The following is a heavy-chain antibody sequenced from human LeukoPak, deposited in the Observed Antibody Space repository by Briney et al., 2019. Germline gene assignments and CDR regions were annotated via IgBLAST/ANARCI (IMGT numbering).Heavy chain of an antibody. J-gene: IGHJ4*02. CDR3: ARVGGYIVPGYYFDY. CDR1: GGTFSSYA. Sequence: GSSVKVSCKASGGTFSSYAISWVRQAPGQGLEWMGGIIPIFGTANYAQKFQGRVTITADESTSTAYMELSSLRSEDTAVYYCARVGGYIVPGYYFDYWGQGTLVTVSS. CDR2: IIPIFGTA. D-gene: IGHD2-8*01. V-gene: IGHV1-69*01.